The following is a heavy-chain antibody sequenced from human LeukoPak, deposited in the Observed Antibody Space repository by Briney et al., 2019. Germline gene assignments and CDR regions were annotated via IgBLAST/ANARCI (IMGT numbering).Heavy chain of an antibody. V-gene: IGHV4-59*08. J-gene: IGHJ4*02. CDR3: ARLIAVAGTYRGHFDY. D-gene: IGHD6-19*01. Sequence: PSETLSLTCTVSGGSISSYYWSRIRQTPGKGLEWIGDIYYSGSTNYNPSLMSRLTISVDTSKNQFSLKLSSVTAADTAVYYCARLIAVAGTYRGHFDYWGQGALVTVSS. CDR1: GGSISSYY. CDR2: IYYSGST.